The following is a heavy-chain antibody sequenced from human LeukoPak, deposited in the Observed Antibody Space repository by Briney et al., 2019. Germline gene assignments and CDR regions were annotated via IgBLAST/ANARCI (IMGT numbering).Heavy chain of an antibody. Sequence: GRSLRLSCAASGFTFSSYAMHWVRQAPGKGLEWVAVISYDGSNKYYADSVKGRFTISRDNSKNTLYLQMNSLRAEDTAVYYCARHWSPMIVVAVDYWGQGTLVTVSS. CDR1: GFTFSSYA. J-gene: IGHJ4*02. CDR2: ISYDGSNK. CDR3: ARHWSPMIVVAVDY. V-gene: IGHV3-30-3*01. D-gene: IGHD3-22*01.